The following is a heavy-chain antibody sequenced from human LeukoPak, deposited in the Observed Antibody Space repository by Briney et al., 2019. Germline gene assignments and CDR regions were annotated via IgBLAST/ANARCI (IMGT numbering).Heavy chain of an antibody. D-gene: IGHD3-10*01. Sequence: SETLSLTCTVSGGSISSSSYYWGWIRQPPGKGLEWIGSIYYSGSTNYNPSLKSRVTISVDTSRNQFSLKLSSVTAADTAVYYCARGSPMVRWGQGTLVTVSS. J-gene: IGHJ4*02. CDR2: IYYSGST. CDR1: GGSISSSSYY. CDR3: ARGSPMVR. V-gene: IGHV4-39*07.